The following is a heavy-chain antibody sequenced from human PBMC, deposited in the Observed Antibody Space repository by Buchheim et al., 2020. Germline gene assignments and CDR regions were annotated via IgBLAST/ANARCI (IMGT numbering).Heavy chain of an antibody. CDR3: TRLGTWAWPGWFDP. J-gene: IGHJ5*02. D-gene: IGHD1-26*01. V-gene: IGHV5-51*01. Sequence: EVQLVQSGAEVKKPGESLKISCKGSGYTFTSYWIAWVRQMPGKGLEWMGVIYPGDSDTRYSPSFQGQVTIPADKSISTAYPQWSSLKASDNAMYYCTRLGTWAWPGWFDPWGQGTL. CDR2: IYPGDSDT. CDR1: GYTFTSYW.